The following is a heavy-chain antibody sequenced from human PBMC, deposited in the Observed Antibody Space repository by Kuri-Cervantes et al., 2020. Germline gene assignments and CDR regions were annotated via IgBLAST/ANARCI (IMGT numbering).Heavy chain of an antibody. CDR3: ARVRRGRDGYNYPDY. D-gene: IGHD5-24*01. CDR1: GFTLSSYA. Sequence: GGSLRLSCAASGFTLSSYAMSWVRQAPGKGLEWVALVRYDGNDKYYADSVKGRFTVSRENAKNSLYLQMNSLRAGDTAVYYCARVRRGRDGYNYPDYWGQGTLVTVSS. CDR2: VRYDGNDK. V-gene: IGHV3-33*08. J-gene: IGHJ4*02.